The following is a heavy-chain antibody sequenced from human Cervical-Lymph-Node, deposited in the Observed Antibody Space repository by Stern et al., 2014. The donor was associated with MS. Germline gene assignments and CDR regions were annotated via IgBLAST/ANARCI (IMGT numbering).Heavy chain of an antibody. V-gene: IGHV3-74*02. CDR3: AGDQGDYYTYGMDV. CDR1: GFTFSSYW. CDR2: INSYGNDN. J-gene: IGHJ6*02. D-gene: IGHD7-27*01. Sequence: EVQLVESGGGLVQPGGSLRLSCAASGFTFSSYWMHWVRQAPGKGLAWVSRINSYGNDNSYANSLKGRFTISRNNAKNTLVLQMNSLRAEDTAVNYCAGDQGDYYTYGMDVWGQGTTVTVSS.